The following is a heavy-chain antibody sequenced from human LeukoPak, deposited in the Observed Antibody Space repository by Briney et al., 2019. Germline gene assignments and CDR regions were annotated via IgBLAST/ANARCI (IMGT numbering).Heavy chain of an antibody. J-gene: IGHJ4*02. CDR1: GGSFSGYY. CDR2: INHSGST. V-gene: IGHV4-34*01. CDR3: ARGASPAY. Sequence: PSETLSLTCAVYGGSFSGYYWSWIRKPPGKGLEWIGEINHSGSTNYNPSLKSRVTISVDTSKNQFSLKLSSVTAADTAVYYCARGASPAYWGQGTLVTVSS.